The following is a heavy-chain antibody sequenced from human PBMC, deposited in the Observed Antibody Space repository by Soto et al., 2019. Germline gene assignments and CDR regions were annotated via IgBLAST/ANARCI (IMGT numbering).Heavy chain of an antibody. CDR1: GGSISSSSYY. V-gene: IGHV4-39*01. CDR2: IYYSGST. CDR3: VRHVLGYGPTAYYYYYMDV. J-gene: IGHJ6*03. Sequence: SSETLSLTCTVSGGSISSSSYYWGWIRQPPGKGLEWIGSIYYSGSTYYNPSLKSRVTISVDTSKNQFSLKLSSVTAADTAVYYCVRHVLGYGPTAYYYYYMDVWGKGTTVTVSS. D-gene: IGHD5-18*01.